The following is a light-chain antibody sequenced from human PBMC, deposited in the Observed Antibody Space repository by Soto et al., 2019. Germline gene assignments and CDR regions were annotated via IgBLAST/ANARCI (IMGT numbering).Light chain of an antibody. CDR1: SSNIGGNY. J-gene: IGLJ7*01. V-gene: IGLV1-47*02. CDR3: AAWDDSLSRAV. Sequence: QSVLTQSPSASGTPGQTVTISCSGSSSNIGGNYVYWYQQLPGAAPKLLIYSNNHRPSGVPDRISGSKSGTSASLAISGLRSEDEAHYYCAAWDDSLSRAVFGGGTQLTVL. CDR2: SNN.